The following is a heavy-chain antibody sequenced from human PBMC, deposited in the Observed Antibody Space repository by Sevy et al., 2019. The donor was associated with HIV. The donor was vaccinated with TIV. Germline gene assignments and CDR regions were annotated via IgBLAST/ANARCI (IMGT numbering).Heavy chain of an antibody. J-gene: IGHJ4*02. CDR2: INAGNGNT. CDR1: GYTFNTYA. D-gene: IGHD6-19*01. Sequence: ASVKVSCKASGYTFNTYAIHWVRQAPGQGLEWMGWINAGNGNTKYSQKFQGAVTITRDTSANKAYMELSSLTSEDTAVYYCARGPPGWLPRHIDFWGQGTPVTVSS. V-gene: IGHV1-3*01. CDR3: ARGPPGWLPRHIDF.